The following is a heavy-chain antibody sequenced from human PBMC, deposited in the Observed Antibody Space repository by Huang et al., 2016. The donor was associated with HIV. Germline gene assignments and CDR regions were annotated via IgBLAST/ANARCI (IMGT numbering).Heavy chain of an antibody. CDR3: ATKTAGMDI. J-gene: IGHJ6*02. CDR2: IKQDETEK. V-gene: IGHV3-7*01. Sequence: VESGGRSVQPGGSIRLSCVGSTFTFGAYWMSGVRQPPGKGVEWVAKIKQDETEKYYVDSVKGRFNISRDNAKKVLFLEMDALRVEDTAIYFCATKTAGMDIWGQGTTVIVSS. CDR1: TFTFGAYW.